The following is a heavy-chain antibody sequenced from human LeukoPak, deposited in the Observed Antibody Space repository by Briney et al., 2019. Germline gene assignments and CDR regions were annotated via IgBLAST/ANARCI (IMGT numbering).Heavy chain of an antibody. Sequence: ASVKVSCKASGYTFTSYGISWVRQAPGQGLEWMGWISAYNGNTNYAQKLQGRVTMTTDTSTSTAYMELRSLRSDDTAVYYCARDGQHDYSSYPNAFDIWGQGTMVTVSS. CDR1: GYTFTSYG. CDR2: ISAYNGNT. D-gene: IGHD4-11*01. J-gene: IGHJ3*02. V-gene: IGHV1-18*01. CDR3: ARDGQHDYSSYPNAFDI.